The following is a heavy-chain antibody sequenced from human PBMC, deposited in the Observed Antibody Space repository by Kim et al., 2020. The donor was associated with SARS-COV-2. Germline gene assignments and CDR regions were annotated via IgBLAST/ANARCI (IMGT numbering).Heavy chain of an antibody. CDR1: GYTLTELS. CDR2: FDPENGET. Sequence: ASVKVSCKVSGYTLTELSIHWVRQAPGKGPEWMGGFDPENGETIYTQKFQARVTMTEDTSTDTAYMELTSLRCDDTAVYYCATAGCSSTSCYFVYWGQGTLVTVSS. V-gene: IGHV1-24*01. J-gene: IGHJ4*02. CDR3: ATAGCSSTSCYFVY. D-gene: IGHD2-2*01.